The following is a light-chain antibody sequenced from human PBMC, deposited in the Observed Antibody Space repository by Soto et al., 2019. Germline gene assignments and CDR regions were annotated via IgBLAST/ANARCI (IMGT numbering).Light chain of an antibody. J-gene: IGKJ2*01. CDR1: QSINNY. V-gene: IGKV1-39*01. CDR3: QPDYHAPYT. CDR2: AAS. Sequence: DVQMTQSPSSLSASVGDRVTITCRASQSINNYLNWYQQKPGKAPKFLIYAASTLQSGVPSRFRGRVSGAEINLNIRRRQPEDFSTCFRQPDYHAPYTFGHGTKVEIK.